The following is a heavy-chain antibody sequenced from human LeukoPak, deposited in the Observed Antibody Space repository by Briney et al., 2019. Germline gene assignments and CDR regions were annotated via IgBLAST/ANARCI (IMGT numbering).Heavy chain of an antibody. V-gene: IGHV3-48*03. J-gene: IGHJ4*02. CDR3: ARGGSFVEY. Sequence: PGGSLRLSCAASGFTFSNYEMHWVRRAPGKGLEWVSYISSGGSTVYYAVSVKGRFTVSRDNAKNSLYLQVSSLRAEDTAVYYCARGGSFVEYWGQGTLVIVSS. CDR2: ISSGGSTV. D-gene: IGHD3-10*01. CDR1: GFTFSNYE.